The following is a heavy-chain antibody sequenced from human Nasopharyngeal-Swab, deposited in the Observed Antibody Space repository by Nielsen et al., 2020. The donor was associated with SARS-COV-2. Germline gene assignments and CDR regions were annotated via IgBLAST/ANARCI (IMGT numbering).Heavy chain of an antibody. CDR1: GYTFSIYY. CDR3: ARDLDPATAGALDI. J-gene: IGHJ3*02. CDR2: INPSGGQT. Sequence: ASVKVSCKASGYTFSIYYMHWVRQAPGQGLEWMGLINPSGGQTTYAQKFQGRVTMTRDTSTSTVYMEPSSLRSEDTAVYYCARDLDPATAGALDIWGQGTMVTVSS. V-gene: IGHV1-46*01. D-gene: IGHD2-2*01.